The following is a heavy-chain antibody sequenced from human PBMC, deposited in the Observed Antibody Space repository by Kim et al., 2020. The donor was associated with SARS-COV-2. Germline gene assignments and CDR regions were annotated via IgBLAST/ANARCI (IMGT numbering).Heavy chain of an antibody. V-gene: IGHV3-43*02. D-gene: IGHD6-19*01. Sequence: GGSLRLSCAASGFTFDNYAMHWVRQAPGKGLEWVSLISGAGGSTYYADSVKGRLTISRDNDRNSLYLQLVSLRTEDTAFYYCAKGDWWLIRIWGQGILVTVS. CDR1: GFTFDNYA. CDR3: AKGDWWLIRI. J-gene: IGHJ1*01. CDR2: ISGAGGST.